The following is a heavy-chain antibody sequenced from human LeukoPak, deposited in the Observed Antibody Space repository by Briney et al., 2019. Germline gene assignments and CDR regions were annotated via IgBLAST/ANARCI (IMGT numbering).Heavy chain of an antibody. D-gene: IGHD2-2*01. J-gene: IGHJ4*02. CDR2: INPNDGNT. Sequence: ASVKVSCKASGYTFTGYYMHWVRQAPGQGFEWMGWINPNDGNTNYAQKFQGRVTMTRDTSISTAHMEVSRLRSDDTAVYYCARANFLYCSSTTCLFDYWGQGTLVTVSS. CDR3: ARANFLYCSSTTCLFDY. V-gene: IGHV1-2*02. CDR1: GYTFTGYY.